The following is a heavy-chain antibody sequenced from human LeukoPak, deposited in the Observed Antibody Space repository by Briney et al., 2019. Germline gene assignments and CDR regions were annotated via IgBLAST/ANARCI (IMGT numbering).Heavy chain of an antibody. CDR1: GYTFTGYY. J-gene: IGHJ4*02. Sequence: ASVRVSCKASGYTFTGYYMHWLRQAPGRGLEWMGCINPNTGGTNYAQKFQGRVTMTRDTSISTAYMEPSRLTSDDTAVYYCARAISSWAFNYWGQGTLVTVSS. CDR2: INPNTGGT. CDR3: ARAISSWAFNY. D-gene: IGHD2-2*01. V-gene: IGHV1-2*02.